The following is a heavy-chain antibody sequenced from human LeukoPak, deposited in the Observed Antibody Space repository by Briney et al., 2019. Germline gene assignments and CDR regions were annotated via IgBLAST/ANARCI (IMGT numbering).Heavy chain of an antibody. V-gene: IGHV4-38-2*02. J-gene: IGHJ5*02. CDR3: AREGDQLVRELCWFDP. Sequence: SETLSLTCTVSGYSISSGYYWGWIRQPPGKGLEWIGSIYHSGSTYYNPSLKSRVTISVDTSKNQFSLKLSSVTAADTAVYYCAREGDQLVRELCWFDPWGQGTLVTVSS. D-gene: IGHD6-13*01. CDR2: IYHSGST. CDR1: GYSISSGYY.